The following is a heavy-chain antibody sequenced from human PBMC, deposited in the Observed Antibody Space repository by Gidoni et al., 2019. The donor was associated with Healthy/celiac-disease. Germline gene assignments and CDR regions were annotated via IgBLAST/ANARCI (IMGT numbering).Heavy chain of an antibody. V-gene: IGHV3-23*01. Sequence: EVQLLESGGGLVQPGGSLRLSCAASGFNFSSYAMSWFRQAPGKGLEWVSAISGSGGSTYYADSGKGRFTISRDNSKNTLYLQMNSLRAEDTAVYYCAKDLLGCSGGSCYPYYHPYWGQGTLVTVSS. CDR1: GFNFSSYA. CDR2: ISGSGGST. D-gene: IGHD2-15*01. CDR3: AKDLLGCSGGSCYPYYHPY. J-gene: IGHJ4*02.